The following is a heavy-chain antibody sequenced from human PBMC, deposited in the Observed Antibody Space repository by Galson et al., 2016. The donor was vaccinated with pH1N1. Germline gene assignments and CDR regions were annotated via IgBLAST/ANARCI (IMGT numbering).Heavy chain of an antibody. CDR2: VYWDDDK. Sequence: PALVKPTQTLTLTCIFSGFSITNRGEAVGWIRQPPGKALEWLALVYWDDDKFYSRSLQSRLTITKDTSKNQVVLRMTNMDPVDTGTYYCAHLYYYDTSGFYRYFAYWGQGILVTVSS. D-gene: IGHD3-22*01. CDR3: AHLYYYDTSGFYRYFAY. CDR1: GFSITNRGEA. J-gene: IGHJ4*02. V-gene: IGHV2-5*02.